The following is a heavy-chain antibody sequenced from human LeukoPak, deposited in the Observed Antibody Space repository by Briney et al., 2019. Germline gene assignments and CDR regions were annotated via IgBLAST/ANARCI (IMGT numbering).Heavy chain of an antibody. CDR2: ISSSSSYI. V-gene: IGHV3-21*01. Sequence: QSGGSLRLSCAASGFTFSSYSMNWVRQAPGKGLEWVSSISSSSSYIYYADSVKGRFTISRDNAKNSLYLQMNSLRAEDTAVYYCARGRDVRKVGARYSDAFDIWGQGTMVTVSS. J-gene: IGHJ3*02. D-gene: IGHD1-26*01. CDR3: ARGRDVRKVGARYSDAFDI. CDR1: GFTFSSYS.